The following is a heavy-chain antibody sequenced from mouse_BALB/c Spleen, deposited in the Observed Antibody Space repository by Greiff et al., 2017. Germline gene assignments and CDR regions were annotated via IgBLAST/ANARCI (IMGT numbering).Heavy chain of an antibody. CDR3: ARGGRAMDY. J-gene: IGHJ4*01. CDR1: GYTFTSYV. Sequence: EVNLVESGPELVKPGASVKMSCKASGYTFTSYVMHWVKQKPGQGLEWIGYINPYNDGTKYNEKFKGKATLTSDKSSSTAYMELSSLTSEDSAVYYCARGGRAMDYWGQGTSVTVSS. CDR2: INPYNDGT. V-gene: IGHV1-14*01.